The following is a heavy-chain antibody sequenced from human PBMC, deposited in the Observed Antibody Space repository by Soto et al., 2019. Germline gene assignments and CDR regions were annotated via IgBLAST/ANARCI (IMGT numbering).Heavy chain of an antibody. J-gene: IGHJ4*02. D-gene: IGHD2-15*01. CDR3: ASRQAQGYCSGGSCYHLFDY. CDR1: GGTFNNYA. CDR2: IIPIFGTA. Sequence: SVKVSCKASGGTFNNYAISGVRQAHGQGLEWMGGIIPIFGTANYAQKFQGRVTITADQSTSTAYMELSSLRSEDTAVYYCASRQAQGYCSGGSCYHLFDYWGQGTLVTVSS. V-gene: IGHV1-69*13.